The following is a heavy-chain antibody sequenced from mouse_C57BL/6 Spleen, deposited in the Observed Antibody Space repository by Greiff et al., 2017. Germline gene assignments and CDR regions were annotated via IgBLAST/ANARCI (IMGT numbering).Heavy chain of an antibody. CDR1: GYSFTGYY. J-gene: IGHJ4*01. CDR2: INPSTGGT. CDR3: ARFYYDYEYYAMDY. Sequence: VQLQQSGPELVKPGASVKISCKASGYSFTGYYMNWVKQSPEKSLEWIGEINPSTGGTTYNQKFKAKATLTVDKSSSTAYMQLKSLTSEDSAVYYCARFYYDYEYYAMDYWGQGTSVTVSS. D-gene: IGHD2-4*01. V-gene: IGHV1-42*01.